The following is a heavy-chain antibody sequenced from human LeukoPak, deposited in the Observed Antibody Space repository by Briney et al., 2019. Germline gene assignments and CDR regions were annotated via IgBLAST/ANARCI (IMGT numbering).Heavy chain of an antibody. D-gene: IGHD4-23*01. CDR2: IYTSGST. CDR3: ASEEVRDYGGTFDY. Sequence: SETLSLTCTVSGGSISSGSYYWSWIRQPAGKGLEWIGRIYTSGSTNYNPSLKSRVTISVDTSKNQFSLKLSSVTAADTAVYYCASEEVRDYGGTFDYWGQGTLVTVSS. CDR1: GGSISSGSYY. V-gene: IGHV4-61*02. J-gene: IGHJ4*02.